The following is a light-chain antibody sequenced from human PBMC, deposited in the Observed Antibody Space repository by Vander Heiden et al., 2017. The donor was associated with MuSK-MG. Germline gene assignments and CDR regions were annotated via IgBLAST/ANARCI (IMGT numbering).Light chain of an antibody. Sequence: DIQMTQSPSTLSVSVGDRVTITCRASQSINSWLAWYQQKPGKAPKLLIYEASTLDTGVPSRFSGSGSGTEFTLTISSLQPDDFATYYCQQDNSYSHTFGQWTKLEIK. V-gene: IGKV1-5*03. J-gene: IGKJ2*01. CDR2: EAS. CDR3: QQDNSYSHT. CDR1: QSINSW.